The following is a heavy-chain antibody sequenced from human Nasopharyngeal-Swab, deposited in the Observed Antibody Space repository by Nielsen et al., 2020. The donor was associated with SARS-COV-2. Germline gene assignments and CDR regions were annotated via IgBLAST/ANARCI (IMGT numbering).Heavy chain of an antibody. CDR3: ARDPIPAGGSDGFDI. J-gene: IGHJ3*02. Sequence: SLRLSCAASGFTFDDYAMHWVRQAPGKGLEWVSGISWNSGSIGYADSVKGRFTISRDNAKNSLYLQMNSLRAEDTAVYYCARDPIPAGGSDGFDIWGQGTMVTVSS. CDR1: GFTFDDYA. CDR2: ISWNSGSI. D-gene: IGHD1-26*01. V-gene: IGHV3-9*01.